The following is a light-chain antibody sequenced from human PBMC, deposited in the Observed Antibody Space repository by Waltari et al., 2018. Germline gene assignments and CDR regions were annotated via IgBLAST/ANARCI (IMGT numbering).Light chain of an antibody. CDR2: GKN. CDR1: SLRRYY. J-gene: IGLJ2*01. V-gene: IGLV3-19*01. Sequence: SSELTQDPAVSVALGQTVSITCQGDSLRRYYASWYQQKPRQAPLLVIYGKNSGPSGIPERFCGSSSGNTASWTITGAQAEEEADYYCNSRDSNNNRVFFGGGTKLTVL. CDR3: NSRDSNNNRVF.